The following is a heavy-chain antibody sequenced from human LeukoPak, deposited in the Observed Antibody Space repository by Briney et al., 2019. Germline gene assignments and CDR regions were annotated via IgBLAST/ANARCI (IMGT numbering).Heavy chain of an antibody. D-gene: IGHD5-24*01. J-gene: IGHJ4*02. CDR3: ARKRRDGYNFDY. CDR1: GGSIDNYY. V-gene: IGHV4-59*01. Sequence: SETPSLTCTVSGGSIDNYYWAWIRQPPGKGLEWMGYIYYSGSTDYNPSLKSRVTISVDTSKNQFSLKLNSVTAADTVVYYCARKRRDGYNFDYWGQGTLVTVSS. CDR2: IYYSGST.